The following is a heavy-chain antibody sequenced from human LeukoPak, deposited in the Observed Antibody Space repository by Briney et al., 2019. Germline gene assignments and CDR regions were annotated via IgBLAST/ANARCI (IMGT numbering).Heavy chain of an antibody. CDR3: AKRGVVIRVILVGFHKEAYYFDS. CDR1: GITLSYYG. CDR2: ISGSGGGT. Sequence: PAGPLRLSCAASGITLSYYGMSGVPQAPGKGLEWVAGISGSGGGTIYADSVQGRFTISRDNPKNTLYLQMNGLRAEDTAVYFCAKRGVVIRVILVGFHKEAYYFDSWGQGALVTVSS. D-gene: IGHD3-22*01. J-gene: IGHJ4*02. V-gene: IGHV3-23*01.